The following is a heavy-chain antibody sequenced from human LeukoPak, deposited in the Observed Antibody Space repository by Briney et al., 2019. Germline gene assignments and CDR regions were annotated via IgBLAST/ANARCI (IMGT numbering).Heavy chain of an antibody. D-gene: IGHD6-19*01. CDR2: IYYSGST. J-gene: IGHJ4*02. Sequence: SETLSLTCTVSGGSVSSGNYWSWIRQPPGQVLKWIGYIYYSGSTNYNPSLKSRVTISVDTSKNQFSLKLSSVTAADTAMYYCARERWLGHSLDYWGQGTLVTVSS. CDR3: ARERWLGHSLDY. V-gene: IGHV4-61*01. CDR1: GGSVSSGNY.